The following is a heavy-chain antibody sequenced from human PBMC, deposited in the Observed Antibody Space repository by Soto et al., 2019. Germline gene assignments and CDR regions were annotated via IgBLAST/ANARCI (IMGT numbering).Heavy chain of an antibody. J-gene: IGHJ4*02. CDR2: IYYSGST. V-gene: IGHV4-39*01. D-gene: IGHD3-22*01. Sequence: PSETLSLTRTVSGGSISSSSYYWGWIRQPPGKGLEWIGSIYYSGSTYYNPSLKSRVTISVDTSKNQFSLKLSSVTAADTAVYYCARLNYDSSGSHLAYWGQGTLVTVSS. CDR1: GGSISSSSYY. CDR3: ARLNYDSSGSHLAY.